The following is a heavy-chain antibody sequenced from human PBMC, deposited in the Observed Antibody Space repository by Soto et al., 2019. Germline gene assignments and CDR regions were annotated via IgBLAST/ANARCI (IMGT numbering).Heavy chain of an antibody. CDR3: ARGLGYCTNGVCPQPDYYYYYYMDV. CDR2: INHSGST. J-gene: IGHJ6*03. D-gene: IGHD2-8*01. CDR1: GGSFSGYY. Sequence: NPSETLSLTCAVYGGSFSGYYWSWIRQPPGKGLEWIGEINHSGSTNYNPSLKSRVTISVDTSKNQFSLKLSSVTAADTAVYYCARGLGYCTNGVCPQPDYYYYYYMDVWGKGTTVTVSS. V-gene: IGHV4-34*01.